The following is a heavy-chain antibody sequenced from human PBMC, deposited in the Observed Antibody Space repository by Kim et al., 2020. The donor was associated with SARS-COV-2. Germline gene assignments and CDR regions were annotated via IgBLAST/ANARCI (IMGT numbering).Heavy chain of an antibody. V-gene: IGHV3-7*01. CDR3: AREVWWRFDY. CDR2: K. D-gene: IGHD2-21*01. Sequence: KYYVKSGNGRFSISRNNAKNALLLQMNSLRAEDTAVYYCAREVWWRFDYWGQGALVTVSS. J-gene: IGHJ4*02.